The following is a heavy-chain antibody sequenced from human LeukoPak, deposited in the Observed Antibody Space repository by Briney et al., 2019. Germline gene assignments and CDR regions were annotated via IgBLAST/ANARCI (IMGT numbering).Heavy chain of an antibody. J-gene: IGHJ4*02. V-gene: IGHV4-59*08. D-gene: IGHD2-2*01. CDR2: IYYSGST. CDR1: GGSISSYY. CDR3: ARGWFYCSSTSCQTPYFDY. Sequence: SETLSLTCTVSGGSISSYYWSWLRQPPGKGLEWIGYIYYSGSTNYNPSLKSRVTISVDTSKNQFSLKLSSVTAADTAVYYCARGWFYCSSTSCQTPYFDYWGQGTLVTVSS.